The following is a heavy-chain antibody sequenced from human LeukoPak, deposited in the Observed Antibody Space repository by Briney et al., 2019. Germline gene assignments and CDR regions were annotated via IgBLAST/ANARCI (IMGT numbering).Heavy chain of an antibody. V-gene: IGHV3-21*06. CDR3: ARDSSGWSRDY. CDR1: GFTFSAYS. Sequence: GGSLRLSCAASGFTFSAYSMSWVRQAPGKGLEWVSSINRGSNNIYYADAVKGRFTISRDNAKNSLYLQMNSLRAEDTAIYYCARDSSGWSRDYWGQGTLVTVSS. CDR2: INRGSNNI. D-gene: IGHD6-19*01. J-gene: IGHJ4*02.